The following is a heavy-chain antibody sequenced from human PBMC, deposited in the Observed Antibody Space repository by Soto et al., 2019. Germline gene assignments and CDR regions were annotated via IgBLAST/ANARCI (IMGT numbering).Heavy chain of an antibody. Sequence: ASVKVSCKASGYTFTGYYMHWVRQAPGQGLEWMGWINPNSGGTNYAQKFQGWVTMTRDTSISTAYMELGRLRSDDTAVYYCARAGGGSTEWLRLKLLLANYYGMDVWGQGTTVTVSS. D-gene: IGHD5-12*01. J-gene: IGHJ6*02. CDR2: INPNSGGT. V-gene: IGHV1-2*04. CDR3: ARAGGGSTEWLRLKLLLANYYGMDV. CDR1: GYTFTGYY.